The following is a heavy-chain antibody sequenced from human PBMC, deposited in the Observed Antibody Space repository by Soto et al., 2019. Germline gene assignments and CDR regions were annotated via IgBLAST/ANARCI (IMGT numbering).Heavy chain of an antibody. V-gene: IGHV3-23*01. CDR1: GFTFSSYA. D-gene: IGHD6-19*01. CDR2: ISGSGGST. CDR3: AKNEAIAVAGISVY. J-gene: IGHJ4*02. Sequence: GGSLRLSCAASGFTFSSYAMSWVRQAPGKGLEWVSAISGSGGSTYYTDSVKGRFTISRDNSKNTLYLQMNSLRAEDTAVYYCAKNEAIAVAGISVYWGQGTLVTVSS.